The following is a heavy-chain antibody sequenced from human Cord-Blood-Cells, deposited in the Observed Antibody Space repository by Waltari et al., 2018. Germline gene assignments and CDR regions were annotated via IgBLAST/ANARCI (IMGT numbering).Heavy chain of an antibody. D-gene: IGHD6-13*01. CDR3: ARSGIAAAGTGLGAFDI. CDR1: GGTFSSYA. J-gene: IGHJ3*02. Sequence: QVQLVQSGAEVKKPGSSVKVSCKASGGTFSSYAIRWVRQAPGQGLEWMGRIIPIVGKANYEQKFQGRVTMTADKSTSTAYMELSSLRSEDTAVYYCARSGIAAAGTGLGAFDIWGQGTMVTVSS. V-gene: IGHV1-69*09. CDR2: IIPIVGKA.